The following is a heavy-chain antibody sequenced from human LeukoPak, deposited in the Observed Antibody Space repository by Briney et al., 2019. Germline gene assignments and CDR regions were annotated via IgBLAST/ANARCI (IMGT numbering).Heavy chain of an antibody. J-gene: IGHJ3*02. CDR2: IKQDGGEK. CDR3: AISWYQSSAFEI. Sequence: AGGSLRLSCEASGFTFSNAWMSWVRQAPGRGLEGGANIKQDGGEKYYVDSVKGRFTISRDNAKNSLYLQMPTLRAEDTAVYYCAISWYQSSAFEIWGQGTMVTVSS. CDR1: GFTFSNAW. V-gene: IGHV3-7*01. D-gene: IGHD6-13*01.